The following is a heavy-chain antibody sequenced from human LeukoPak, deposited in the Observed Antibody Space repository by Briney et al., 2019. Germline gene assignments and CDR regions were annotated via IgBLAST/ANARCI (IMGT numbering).Heavy chain of an antibody. CDR2: IYTSGST. V-gene: IGHV4-59*10. Sequence: SETLSLTCAVYGGSFSGYYWSWIRQPAGKGLEWIGRIYTSGSTNYNPSLKSRVTMSVDTSKNQFSLKLSSVTAADTAVYYCAGIFWSGSWWFDPWGQGTLVTVSS. D-gene: IGHD3-3*01. J-gene: IGHJ5*02. CDR3: AGIFWSGSWWFDP. CDR1: GGSFSGYY.